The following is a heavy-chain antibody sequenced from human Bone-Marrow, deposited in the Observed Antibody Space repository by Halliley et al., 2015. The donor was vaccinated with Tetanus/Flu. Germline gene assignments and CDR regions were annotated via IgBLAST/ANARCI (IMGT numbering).Heavy chain of an antibody. J-gene: IGHJ4*02. CDR2: IYSIGTT. D-gene: IGHD2-21*02. V-gene: IGHV3-66*01. CDR3: ARNVAVTPLGY. Sequence: KGPEWVSGIYSIGTTRYADSVKGRFTISRDNAKNTVYLQMNSLGVDDTAVYCCARNVAVTPLGYWGQGTLVTVSS.